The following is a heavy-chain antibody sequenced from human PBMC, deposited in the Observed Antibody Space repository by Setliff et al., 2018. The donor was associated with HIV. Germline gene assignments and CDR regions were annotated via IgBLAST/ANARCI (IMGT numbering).Heavy chain of an antibody. D-gene: IGHD6-6*01. CDR3: ARAVQLGYFDY. J-gene: IGHJ4*02. Sequence: SETLSLTCTVSGGSINSSSYYWGWIRQPPGKGLDWIGSISYSGGIYYNPSLKSRVTISVDTSKNQFSLKLSSVTAADTAVYYCARAVQLGYFDYWGQGTLVTVSS. CDR2: ISYSGGI. V-gene: IGHV4-39*07. CDR1: GGSINSSSYY.